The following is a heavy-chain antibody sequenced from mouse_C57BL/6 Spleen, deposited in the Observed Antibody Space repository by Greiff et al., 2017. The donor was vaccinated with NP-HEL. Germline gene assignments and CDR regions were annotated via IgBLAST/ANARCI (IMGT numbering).Heavy chain of an antibody. CDR1: GYTFTDYY. V-gene: IGHV1-26*01. D-gene: IGHD3-1*01. J-gene: IGHJ3*01. Sequence: VQLQQSGPELVKPGASVKISCKASGYTFTDYYMNWVKQSHGKSLEWIGDINPNNGGTSYNQKFKGKATLTVDKSSSTAYMELRSLTSEDSAVYYCARQLGRRGFAYWGQGTLVTVSA. CDR3: ARQLGRRGFAY. CDR2: INPNNGGT.